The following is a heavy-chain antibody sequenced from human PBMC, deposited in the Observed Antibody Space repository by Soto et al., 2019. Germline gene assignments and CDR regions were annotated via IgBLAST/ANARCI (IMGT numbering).Heavy chain of an antibody. CDR1: GYTFTSYD. CDR3: ARGLPYSGYDWFDY. J-gene: IGHJ4*02. Sequence: QVQLVQSGAEVKKPGASVKVSCKASGYTFTSYDINWVRQATGQGLEWMGWMNPNSGNTGYEQKFQGRVTMTRNTSISTAYMELSSLRSEDTAVYYCARGLPYSGYDWFDYWGQGTLVTVSS. D-gene: IGHD5-12*01. V-gene: IGHV1-8*01. CDR2: MNPNSGNT.